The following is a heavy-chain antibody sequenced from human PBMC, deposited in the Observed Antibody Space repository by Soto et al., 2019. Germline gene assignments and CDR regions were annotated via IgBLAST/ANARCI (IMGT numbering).Heavy chain of an antibody. D-gene: IGHD4-17*01. CDR2: INPSGGST. CDR3: ARDDYGDGTRGAFDI. Sequence: GASVKVSCKASGYTFTSFYMHWVRQAPGQGLEWMGIINPSGGSTSYAQKFQGRVTMTRDTSTSTVYMELSSLRSEDTAVYYCARDDYGDGTRGAFDIWGQGTMVTVSS. CDR1: GYTFTSFY. J-gene: IGHJ3*02. V-gene: IGHV1-46*03.